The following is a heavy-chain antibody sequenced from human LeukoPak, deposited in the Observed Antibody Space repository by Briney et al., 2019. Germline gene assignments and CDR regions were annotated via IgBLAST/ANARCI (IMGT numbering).Heavy chain of an antibody. CDR3: ARASATISNWGSRGYAFDI. CDR1: GGTFSSYA. CDR2: IIPIFGTA. Sequence: SVKVSCKASGGTFSSYAISWVRQAPGQGLEWMGGIIPIFGTANYAQKFQGRVTITTDESTSTAYMELSSLRSEDTAVYYCARASATISNWGSRGYAFDIWGQGTMVTVSS. D-gene: IGHD7-27*01. V-gene: IGHV1-69*05. J-gene: IGHJ3*02.